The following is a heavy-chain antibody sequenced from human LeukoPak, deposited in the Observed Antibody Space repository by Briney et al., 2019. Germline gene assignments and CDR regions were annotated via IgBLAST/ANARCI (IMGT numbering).Heavy chain of an antibody. CDR3: APEDTAMVEHLDFDY. J-gene: IGHJ4*02. CDR2: ISNIGTSI. V-gene: IGHV3-21*01. Sequence: PGGSLRLSCAVSGFTFSRYSMNWVRQAPGKGLEWVSSISNIGTSIYYADSVKGRFTISRDNAKNSLYLQMDSLRAEDTAVSYCAPEDTAMVEHLDFDYWGQGTLVTVSS. CDR1: GFTFSRYS. D-gene: IGHD5-18*01.